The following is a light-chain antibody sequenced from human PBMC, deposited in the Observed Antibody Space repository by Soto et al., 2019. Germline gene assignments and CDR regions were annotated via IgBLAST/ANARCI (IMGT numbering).Light chain of an antibody. CDR2: DNT. J-gene: IGLJ2*01. V-gene: IGLV1-40*01. CDR1: SSNIGAGFD. Sequence: QSALTQPPSVSGASGQGVTISCTGSSSNIGAGFDVHWYQKLPGTAPKLLIFDNTNRPSGVPDRFSASKSGTSASLAISGLQAGDEADYFCQSYDNSLSGSVVFGGGTKLTVL. CDR3: QSYDNSLSGSVV.